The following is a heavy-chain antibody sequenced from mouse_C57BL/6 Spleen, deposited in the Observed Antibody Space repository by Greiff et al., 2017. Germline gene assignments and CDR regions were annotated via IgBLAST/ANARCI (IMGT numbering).Heavy chain of an antibody. CDR2: IDPSDSYT. CDR3: ARRADYGSSYVYWYFDV. Sequence: VQVVESGAELVMPGASVKLSCKASGYTFTSYWMHWVKQRPGQGLEWIGEIDPSDSYTNYNQKFKGKSTLTVDKSSSTAYMQLSSLTSEDSAVYYCARRADYGSSYVYWYFDVWGTGTTVTVSS. D-gene: IGHD1-1*01. V-gene: IGHV1-69*01. CDR1: GYTFTSYW. J-gene: IGHJ1*03.